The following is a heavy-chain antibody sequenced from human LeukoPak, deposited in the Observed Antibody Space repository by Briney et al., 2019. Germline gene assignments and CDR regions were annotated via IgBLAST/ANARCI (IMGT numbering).Heavy chain of an antibody. J-gene: IGHJ4*02. CDR1: GFTFSCNA. CDR3: ARDPGSSSFDY. Sequence: GGSLRLSCAASGFTFSCNAMHWVRQAPGKGPEFVANINQDGSVKNYVDSVKGRFTISRDNAKNSLYLQMNSLRADDTAVYYCARDPGSSSFDYWGQGTLVTVSS. V-gene: IGHV3-7*01. CDR2: INQDGSVK. D-gene: IGHD6-13*01.